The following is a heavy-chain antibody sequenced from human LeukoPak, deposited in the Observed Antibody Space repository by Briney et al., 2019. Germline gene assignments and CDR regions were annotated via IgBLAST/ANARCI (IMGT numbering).Heavy chain of an antibody. V-gene: IGHV3-43*02. D-gene: IGHD1-14*01. CDR2: ISGDAVNT. CDR3: AKDLGPTGAGWFDP. J-gene: IGHJ5*02. CDR1: GFTFDEYA. Sequence: PGGSLRLSCAASGFTFDEYAMHWVRQAPGKGLEWVSLISGDAVNTYYAASVKGRFTISRDNSKDSLYLQMNSLRTEDTALYYCAKDLGPTGAGWFDPWGQGMLVTVSS.